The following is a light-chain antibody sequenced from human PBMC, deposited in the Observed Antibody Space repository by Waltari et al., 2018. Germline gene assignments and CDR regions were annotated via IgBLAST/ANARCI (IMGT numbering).Light chain of an antibody. Sequence: DTVLTQSPGTMSLSQGERATLSCRASQSVNSNYLAWYQQRPGQAPRLLIYGASSRATGIPDRFSGSGSGTDFTLTISRLEPEDVAVYYCQQYVSSPWTFGQGTKVEIK. CDR3: QQYVSSPWT. V-gene: IGKV3-20*01. J-gene: IGKJ1*01. CDR1: QSVNSNY. CDR2: GAS.